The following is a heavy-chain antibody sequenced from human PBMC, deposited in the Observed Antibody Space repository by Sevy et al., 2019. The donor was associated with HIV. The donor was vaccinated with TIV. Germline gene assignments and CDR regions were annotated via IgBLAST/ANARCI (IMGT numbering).Heavy chain of an antibody. CDR1: GGSISSYY. Sequence: SETLSLTCTVSGGSISSYYWSWIRQPPGKGLEWIGYIYYSGSTNYNPSLKSRVTISVDTSKNQFSLKLSSVTAADTAVYYCARVEHYYDSSGYYRSDYYYMDVWGKETTVTVSS. CDR3: ARVEHYYDSSGYYRSDYYYMDV. J-gene: IGHJ6*03. V-gene: IGHV4-59*01. CDR2: IYYSGST. D-gene: IGHD3-22*01.